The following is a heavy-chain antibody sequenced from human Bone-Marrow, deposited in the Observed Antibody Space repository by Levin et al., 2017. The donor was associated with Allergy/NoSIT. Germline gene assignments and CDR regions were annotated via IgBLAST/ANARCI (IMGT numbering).Heavy chain of an antibody. CDR3: ARDNSEYQLPDY. V-gene: IGHV3-21*01. D-gene: IGHD2-2*01. J-gene: IGHJ4*02. CDR2: ISSSSSYI. Sequence: GGSLRLSCAASGFTFSSYSMNWVRQAPGKGLEWVSSISSSSSYIYYADSVKGRFTISRDNAKNSLYLQMNSLRAEDTAVYYCARDNSEYQLPDYWGQGTLVTVSS. CDR1: GFTFSSYS.